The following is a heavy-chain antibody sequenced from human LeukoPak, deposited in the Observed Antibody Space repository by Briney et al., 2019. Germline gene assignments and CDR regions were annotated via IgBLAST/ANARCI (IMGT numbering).Heavy chain of an antibody. CDR2: IKQDGSEK. V-gene: IGHV3-7*01. CDR1: GFTFSTYW. D-gene: IGHD2-15*01. CDR3: ARACSGCICYESKFEP. Sequence: GGSLRLSCAGSGFTFSTYWMSGVRQAPGKGLEWVANIKQDGSEKYYVDSVKGRFSISRDNAKNSLYLQMNSLRAEDTAVYYCARACSGCICYESKFEPWGQGTLVTLFS. J-gene: IGHJ5*02.